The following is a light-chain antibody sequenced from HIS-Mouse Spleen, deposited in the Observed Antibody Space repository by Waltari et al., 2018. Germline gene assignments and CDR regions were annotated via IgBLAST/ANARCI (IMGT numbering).Light chain of an antibody. J-gene: IGLJ3*02. CDR1: VLAKKY. Sequence: SYELTQPSSVSVSPGQTARITCSGDVLAKKYARWFQQKPGQAPVLGIYKHSERPSGIPERFSGSSSGTTVTLTISGAQVEDEADYYCYSAADNNWVFGGGTKLTVL. CDR2: KHS. CDR3: YSAADNNWV. V-gene: IGLV3-27*01.